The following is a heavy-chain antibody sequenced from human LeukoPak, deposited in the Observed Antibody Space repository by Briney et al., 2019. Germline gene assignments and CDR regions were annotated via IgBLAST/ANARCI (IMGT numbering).Heavy chain of an antibody. CDR2: IYHSGST. Sequence: SETLSLTCTVSGGSISNYYWSWIRQHPGKGLEWIGYIYHSGSTYYNPSLKSRVTISVDRSKNQFSLKLSSVTAADTAVYYCARATKYYNFWSGYPIDFWGQGTLVTVSS. J-gene: IGHJ4*02. D-gene: IGHD3-3*01. CDR3: ARATKYYNFWSGYPIDF. V-gene: IGHV4-59*12. CDR1: GGSISNYY.